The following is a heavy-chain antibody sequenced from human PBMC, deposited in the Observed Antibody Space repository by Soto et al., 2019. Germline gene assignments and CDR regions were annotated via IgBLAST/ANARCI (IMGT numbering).Heavy chain of an antibody. Sequence: QVQLQQWGAGLLKPSETLSLTCAVYGGSFSGYYWSWIRQPPGKGLEWIGEINHSGSTNYNPSLKSRVTISVDTSTNQFSLKLSSVTAADTAEYYCARGTIVVVAAIPPNYCDYWGQGTLVTVSS. V-gene: IGHV4-34*01. CDR2: INHSGST. D-gene: IGHD2-15*01. CDR1: GGSFSGYY. CDR3: ARGTIVVVAAIPPNYCDY. J-gene: IGHJ4*02.